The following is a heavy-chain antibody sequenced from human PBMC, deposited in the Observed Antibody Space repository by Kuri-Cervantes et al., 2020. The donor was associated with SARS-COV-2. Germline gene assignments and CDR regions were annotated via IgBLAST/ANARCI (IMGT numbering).Heavy chain of an antibody. CDR2: ISGFNGHT. Sequence: ASVKVSCKASGYTFTSYGISWVRQAPGQGLEWMGWISGFNGHTKYAEKLQGRVTMTTDTSTSTAYMELRSLTSDDTAVYFCARGPWLQLESGCGDYWGQGTLVTVSS. V-gene: IGHV1-18*04. J-gene: IGHJ4*02. D-gene: IGHD5-24*01. CDR1: GYTFTSYG. CDR3: ARGPWLQLESGCGDY.